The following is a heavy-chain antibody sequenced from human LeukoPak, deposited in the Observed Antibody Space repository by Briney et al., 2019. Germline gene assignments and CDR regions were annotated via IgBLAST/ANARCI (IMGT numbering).Heavy chain of an antibody. Sequence: SETLSLTCTVSTGAITGYYWGWLRQPPGKGLEWIGHILYSGNTNYHPSLKSRVTISVDTSKNQFSLKLSSVTAADTAVYYCARGIVVVPAAISAFDYWGQGTLVTVSS. CDR3: ARGIVVVPAAISAFDY. J-gene: IGHJ4*02. D-gene: IGHD2-2*01. CDR2: ILYSGNT. CDR1: TGAITGYY. V-gene: IGHV4-59*08.